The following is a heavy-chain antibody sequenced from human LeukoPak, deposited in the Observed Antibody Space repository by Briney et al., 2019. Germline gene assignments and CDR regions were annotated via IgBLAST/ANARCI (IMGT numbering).Heavy chain of an antibody. J-gene: IGHJ4*02. D-gene: IGHD5-24*01. CDR1: GGSISSYY. V-gene: IGHV4-59*08. Sequence: SETLSLTCTVSGGSISSYYWSWIRQPPGKGLEWIGYIYYSGSTNYNPSLKSRVTISVDTSKNQFSLKLSSVTAADTAVYYCARLHGEMATIAFDYWGQGTLVTVSS. CDR2: IYYSGST. CDR3: ARLHGEMATIAFDY.